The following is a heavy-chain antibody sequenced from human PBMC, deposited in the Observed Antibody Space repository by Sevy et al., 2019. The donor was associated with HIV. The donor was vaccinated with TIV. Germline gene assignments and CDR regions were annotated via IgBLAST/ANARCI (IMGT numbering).Heavy chain of an antibody. CDR1: GFNFRSYD. V-gene: IGHV1-8*02. J-gene: IGHJ6*02. CDR3: ARVSGWHLRYGLDV. CDR2: MNTNTGDT. Sequence: ASVKVSCEASGFNFRSYDIYWVRQDPGQGLEWMGWMNTNTGDTGFAQKFQGRVTMTRNSSISTAYMELSNLRSEDTAVYYCARVSGWHLRYGLDVWGQGTTVTVSS. D-gene: IGHD6-19*01.